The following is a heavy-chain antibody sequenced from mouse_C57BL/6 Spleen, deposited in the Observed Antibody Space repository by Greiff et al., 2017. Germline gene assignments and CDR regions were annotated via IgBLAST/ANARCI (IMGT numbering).Heavy chain of an antibody. CDR3: AREGWENYFDY. CDR1: GYSITSGYY. D-gene: IGHD3-3*01. Sequence: EVKLQESGPGLVKPSQSLSLTCSVTGYSITSGYYWNWIRQFPGNKLEWMGYISYDGSNNYNPSLKNRISITRDTSKNQFFLKLNSVTTEDTATYYCAREGWENYFDYWGQGTTLTVSS. CDR2: ISYDGSN. J-gene: IGHJ2*01. V-gene: IGHV3-6*01.